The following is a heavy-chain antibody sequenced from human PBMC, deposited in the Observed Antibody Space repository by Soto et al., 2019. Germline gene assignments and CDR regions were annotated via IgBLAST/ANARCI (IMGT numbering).Heavy chain of an antibody. D-gene: IGHD3-3*01. CDR1: GYTFSSYA. J-gene: IGHJ6*01. Sequence: HLGRNLKISSAAYGYTFSSYAMSWVRRAPGKGLEWVSAISGSGGSTYYADSVKGRFTISRDNSKNTLYLQMNSLRAEDTAVYYCAKHPLVFCSWHYYYDVM. V-gene: IGHV3-23*01. CDR3: AKHPLVFCSWHYYYDVM. CDR2: ISGSGGST.